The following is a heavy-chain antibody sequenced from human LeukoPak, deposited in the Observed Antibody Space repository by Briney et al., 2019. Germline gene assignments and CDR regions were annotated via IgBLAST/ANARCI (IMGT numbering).Heavy chain of an antibody. V-gene: IGHV3-48*01. D-gene: IGHD3-10*01. CDR3: VGSGSSDY. Sequence: GGSLRLSSAASGFTFSSYSRNWVRPAPGKGLEGVSYINSSSSTNYYEDSVRGRFTTSRDNTKNSLYLQMNRLRAEDTGVYYWVGSGSSDYWGQGTLVTASS. J-gene: IGHJ4*02. CDR1: GFTFSSYS. CDR2: INSSSSTN.